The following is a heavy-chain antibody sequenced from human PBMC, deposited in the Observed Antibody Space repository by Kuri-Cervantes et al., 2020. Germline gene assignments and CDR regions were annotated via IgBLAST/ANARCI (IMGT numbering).Heavy chain of an antibody. Sequence: SETLSLTCAVSGYSISSGYYWGWIRQPPGKGLEWIGSIYHSGSTYYNPSLKSRVTISVDKSKNQFSLRLSSVTAADTAVYYCARGVLTWFDPWGQGTLVTVSS. CDR1: GYSISSGYY. V-gene: IGHV4-38-2*01. J-gene: IGHJ5*02. CDR3: ARGVLTWFDP. D-gene: IGHD3-9*01. CDR2: IYHSGST.